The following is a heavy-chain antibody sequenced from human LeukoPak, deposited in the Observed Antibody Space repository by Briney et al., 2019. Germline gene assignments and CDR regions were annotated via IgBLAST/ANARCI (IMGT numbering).Heavy chain of an antibody. CDR1: GGSISSGGYY. CDR3: ARDLRAYRYFDY. V-gene: IGHV4-31*03. Sequence: SQTLSLTCTVSGGSISSGGYYWSWIRQHPGKGLEWIGYIYYSGSTYYNPSLRSRVTISVDTSKNQFSLKLSSVTAADTAVYYCARDLRAYRYFDYWGQGTLVTVSS. D-gene: IGHD3-16*02. CDR2: IYYSGST. J-gene: IGHJ4*02.